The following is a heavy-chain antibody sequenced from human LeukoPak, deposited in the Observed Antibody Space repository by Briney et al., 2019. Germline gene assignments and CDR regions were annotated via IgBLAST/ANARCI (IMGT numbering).Heavy chain of an antibody. J-gene: IGHJ4*02. CDR1: GGTFKNYA. V-gene: IGHV1-69*13. D-gene: IGHD5-18*01. CDR3: AREGVHVDTAMVRPLDY. Sequence: ASVKVSCKASGGTFKNYAISWVRQAPGQGLEWMGGILPIFGTTNYAQKFQARVTITADESTSTAYMEMSSLRSEDTAVYYCAREGVHVDTAMVRPLDYWGQGTLVTVSS. CDR2: ILPIFGTT.